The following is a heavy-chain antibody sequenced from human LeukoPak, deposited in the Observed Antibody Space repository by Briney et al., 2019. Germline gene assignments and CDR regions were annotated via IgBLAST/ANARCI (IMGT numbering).Heavy chain of an antibody. CDR3: ARGQQPIDY. Sequence: GRSLRLSCAASGFTFSSYGMHWVRQAPGKGLEWVSVIYSGGSTYYADSVKGRFTISRDNSKNTLYLQMNSLRAEDTAVYYCARGQQPIDYWGQGTLVTVSS. CDR2: IYSGGST. D-gene: IGHD6-13*01. J-gene: IGHJ4*02. V-gene: IGHV3-66*01. CDR1: GFTFSSYG.